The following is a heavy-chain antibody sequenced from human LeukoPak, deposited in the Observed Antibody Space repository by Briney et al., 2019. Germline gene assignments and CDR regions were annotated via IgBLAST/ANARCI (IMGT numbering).Heavy chain of an antibody. J-gene: IGHJ4*02. V-gene: IGHV3-48*03. D-gene: IGHD3-10*01. Sequence: GGSLRLSCAASGFTFSSYEMNWVRQAPGKGLEWVSYISSSGSTIYYADSVKGRFTISRDNAKNSLYLQMNSLRAEDTAVYYCARANGRTMVRGLFDYWGQGTLVTVSS. CDR3: ARANGRTMVRGLFDY. CDR1: GFTFSSYE. CDR2: ISSSGSTI.